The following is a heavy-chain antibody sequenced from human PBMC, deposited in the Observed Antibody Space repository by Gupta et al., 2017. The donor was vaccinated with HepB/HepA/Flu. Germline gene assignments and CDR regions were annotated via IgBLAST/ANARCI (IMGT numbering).Heavy chain of an antibody. CDR3: ARSGDYVSRYFDY. D-gene: IGHD4-17*01. CDR1: GFSISSYE. CDR2: ISSSGSTK. J-gene: IGHJ4*02. V-gene: IGHV3-48*03. Sequence: EVQLVESGGGLVQPGGSLRLSCAASGFSISSYEINWVRQAPGKGLEWVSYISSSGSTKYYADSVKGRFTISRDNAKNTLYLQMNSLRAEDTAVYYCARSGDYVSRYFDYWGQGTLVTVSS.